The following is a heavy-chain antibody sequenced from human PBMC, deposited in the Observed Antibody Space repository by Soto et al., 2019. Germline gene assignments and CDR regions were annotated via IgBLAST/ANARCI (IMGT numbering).Heavy chain of an antibody. D-gene: IGHD2-2*03. Sequence: PGGSLRLSCAASGFTVSSNYMSWVRQAPGKGLEWVSVIYSGGSTYYADSVKGRFTISRDNSKNTLYLQMNSLRAEDTAVYYCAKVLDIVVVPAARNWFDPWGQGTLVTVSS. J-gene: IGHJ5*02. CDR2: IYSGGST. CDR1: GFTVSSNY. CDR3: AKVLDIVVVPAARNWFDP. V-gene: IGHV3-53*01.